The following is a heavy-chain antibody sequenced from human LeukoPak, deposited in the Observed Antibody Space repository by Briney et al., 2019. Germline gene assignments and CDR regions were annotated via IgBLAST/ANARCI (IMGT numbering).Heavy chain of an antibody. CDR2: IRYDGSNK. J-gene: IGHJ6*03. Sequence: GGSLRLSCAASGFTFSSYGMHWVRQAPGKGLEWVAFIRYDGSNKYYADSVKGRFTISRDNSENTLYLQMNSLRAEDTALYYCARDPRTTVVTRGRSYYYYYMDVWGKGTTVTVSS. D-gene: IGHD4-23*01. V-gene: IGHV3-30*02. CDR1: GFTFSSYG. CDR3: ARDPRTTVVTRGRSYYYYYMDV.